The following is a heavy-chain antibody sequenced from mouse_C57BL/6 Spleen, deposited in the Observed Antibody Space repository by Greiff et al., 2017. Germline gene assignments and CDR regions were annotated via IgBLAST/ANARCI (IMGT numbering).Heavy chain of an antibody. CDR2: ISYDGSN. J-gene: IGHJ4*01. CDR1: GYSITSGYY. CDR3: ARRAYLYAMDY. Sequence: ESGPGLVKPSQSLSLTCSVTGYSITSGYYWNWIRQFPGNKLEWMGYISYDGSNNYNPSLKNRISITRDTSKNQFFLKLNSVTTEDTATYYCARRAYLYAMDYWGQGTSVTVSS. D-gene: IGHD5-5*01. V-gene: IGHV3-6*01.